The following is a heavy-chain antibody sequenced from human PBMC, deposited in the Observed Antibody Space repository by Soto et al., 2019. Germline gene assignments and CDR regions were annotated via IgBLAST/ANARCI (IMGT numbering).Heavy chain of an antibody. CDR3: ARAAVVVITRHYDY. D-gene: IGHD3-22*01. V-gene: IGHV3-23*01. Sequence: LRLSYAALRFTCSSNALSLVRLAPGKGLEWISAISGSGGSTYYADSVKGRFTISRDKSKNTLYLQMNSLRAEDTAVYYCARAAVVVITRHYDYWGQGTLVTVSS. CDR2: ISGSGGST. CDR1: RFTCSSNA. J-gene: IGHJ4*02.